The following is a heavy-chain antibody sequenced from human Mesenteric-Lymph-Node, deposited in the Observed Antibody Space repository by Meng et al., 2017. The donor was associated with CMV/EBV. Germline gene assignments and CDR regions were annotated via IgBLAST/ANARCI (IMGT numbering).Heavy chain of an antibody. CDR1: GYTFTSYD. J-gene: IGHJ4*02. CDR3: ARGLWRSGSYFLTSH. D-gene: IGHD1-26*01. Sequence: ASVKVSCKASGYTFTSYDIDWVRQATGQGLEWMGWMNPNSGNTGYAQKFQGRVTMTRNTSISTAYMELSSLRSEDTAVYYCARGLWRSGSYFLTSHWGQGTLVTVSS. V-gene: IGHV1-8*01. CDR2: MNPNSGNT.